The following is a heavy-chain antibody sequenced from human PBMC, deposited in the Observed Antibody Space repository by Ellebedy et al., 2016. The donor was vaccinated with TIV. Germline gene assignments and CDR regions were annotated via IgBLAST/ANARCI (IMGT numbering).Heavy chain of an antibody. CDR2: IYYSGST. V-gene: IGHV4-59*08. Sequence: MPSETLSLTCTVSGGSISSYYWSWIRQPPGKGLEWIGYIYYSGSTNYNPSLKSRVTISVDTSKNQFSLKLSSVTAADTAVYYRARFVVVVAATGHNWFDPWGQGTLVTVSS. J-gene: IGHJ5*02. D-gene: IGHD2-15*01. CDR1: GGSISSYY. CDR3: ARFVVVVAATGHNWFDP.